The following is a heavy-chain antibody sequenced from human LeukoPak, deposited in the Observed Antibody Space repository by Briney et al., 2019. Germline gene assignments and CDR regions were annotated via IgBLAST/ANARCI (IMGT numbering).Heavy chain of an antibody. D-gene: IGHD2-21*02. CDR3: AKDRVVTAIHWFDP. CDR2: ISSGGGST. V-gene: IGHV3-23*01. Sequence: GGSLRLSCAASAFSFSSYAMSWVRQAPGKGLEWVSTISSGGGSTFYADSVKGRFTISRDNSKNTLYLQMNSLRAEDTALYYCAKDRVVTAIHWFDPWGQGTLVTVSS. J-gene: IGHJ5*02. CDR1: AFSFSSYA.